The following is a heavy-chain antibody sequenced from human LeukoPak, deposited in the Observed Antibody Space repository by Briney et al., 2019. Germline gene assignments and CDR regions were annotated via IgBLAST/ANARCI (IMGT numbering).Heavy chain of an antibody. Sequence: PGGSLRLSCAASGFTFSSYWMHWVRQAPGKGLVWVSRINSDGGSTAYADFVKGRFTISRDNAKNTLYLQMNSVRAEDTAVYYCARDLELAHYDSSGYEYWGQGTLVTVSS. CDR2: INSDGGST. CDR1: GFTFSSYW. D-gene: IGHD3-22*01. J-gene: IGHJ4*02. V-gene: IGHV3-74*01. CDR3: ARDLELAHYDSSGYEY.